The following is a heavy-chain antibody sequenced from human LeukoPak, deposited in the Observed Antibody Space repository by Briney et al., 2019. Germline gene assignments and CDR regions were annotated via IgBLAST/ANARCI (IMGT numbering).Heavy chain of an antibody. Sequence: GGSLRLSCAASGFTFSSYSMNWVRQAPGKGVEWVSSISSSSSYIYYADSVKGRFTISRDNAKNSLYLQMNSLRAEDTAVYYCARGYSVYDSPSDYWGQGTLVTVSS. D-gene: IGHD5/OR15-5a*01. CDR3: ARGYSVYDSPSDY. V-gene: IGHV3-21*01. CDR2: ISSSSSYI. CDR1: GFTFSSYS. J-gene: IGHJ4*02.